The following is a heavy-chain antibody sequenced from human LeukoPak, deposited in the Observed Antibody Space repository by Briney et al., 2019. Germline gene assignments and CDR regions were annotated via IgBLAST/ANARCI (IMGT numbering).Heavy chain of an antibody. CDR2: ISADSGNT. Sequence: ASVKVSCKASGYTFTGHYMHWVRQAPGEGLEWMGWISADSGNTNYAQNLQGRVTMTTDTSTSTAYMELRSLRSDDTAVYYCARDKGNYYGSRSYKYGMDVWGQGTTVTVSS. D-gene: IGHD3-10*01. V-gene: IGHV1-18*04. J-gene: IGHJ6*02. CDR3: ARDKGNYYGSRSYKYGMDV. CDR1: GYTFTGHY.